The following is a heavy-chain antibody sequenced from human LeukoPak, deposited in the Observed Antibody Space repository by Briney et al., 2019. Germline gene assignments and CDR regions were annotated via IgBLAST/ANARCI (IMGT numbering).Heavy chain of an antibody. J-gene: IGHJ4*02. CDR2: IYYSGST. D-gene: IGHD5-18*01. Sequence: SETLSLTCTVSGGSLSSYYWSWIRQPPGKGLEWIGYIYYSGSTNYNPSLKSRVTISVDTSKNQFSLKLSSVTAADTAVYYCASGGYSSPLDYWGQGTLVTVSS. CDR1: GGSLSSYY. V-gene: IGHV4-59*01. CDR3: ASGGYSSPLDY.